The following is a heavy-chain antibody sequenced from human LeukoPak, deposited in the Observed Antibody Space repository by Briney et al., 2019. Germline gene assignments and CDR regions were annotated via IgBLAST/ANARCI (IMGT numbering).Heavy chain of an antibody. D-gene: IGHD2-15*01. J-gene: IGHJ5*02. V-gene: IGHV4-59*01. CDR1: GGSISSYY. CDR2: IYYSGGT. Sequence: QTSETLSLTCTVSGGSISSYYWSWIRQPPGKGLEWIGYIYYSGGTNYNPSLKSRVTISVDTSKNQFSLKLSSVTAADTAVYFCARGKKKDCSGGNCQNWFDPWGQGTLVTVSS. CDR3: ARGKKKDCSGGNCQNWFDP.